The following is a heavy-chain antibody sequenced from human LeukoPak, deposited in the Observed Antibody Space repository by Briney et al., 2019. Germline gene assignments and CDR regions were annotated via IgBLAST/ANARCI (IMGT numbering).Heavy chain of an antibody. CDR3: ARVGATWYMDV. CDR1: GGSFSGYY. D-gene: IGHD1-26*01. V-gene: IGHV4-34*01. CDR2: INHSGST. J-gene: IGHJ6*03. Sequence: SETLSLTCAVYGGSFSGYYWSWIRQPPGKGLEWIGEINHSGSTNYNPSLKSRVTISVDTSKNQFPLKLSSVTAADTAVYYCARVGATWYMDVWGKGTTVTISS.